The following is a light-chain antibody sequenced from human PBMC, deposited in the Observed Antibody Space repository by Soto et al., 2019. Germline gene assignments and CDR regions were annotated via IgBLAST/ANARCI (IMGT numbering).Light chain of an antibody. J-gene: IGLJ1*01. CDR1: SSDVGGSNY. Sequence: QSVLTQPASVSGSPGQSITISCTGTSSDVGGSNYVSWFQQHPGKAPKLIIYDVYKRPSGVPDRFSGSKSGNTASLTISGLRAEDEADYYCCSYAATLYVFGTGTKLTVL. CDR3: CSYAATLYV. V-gene: IGLV2-11*01. CDR2: DVY.